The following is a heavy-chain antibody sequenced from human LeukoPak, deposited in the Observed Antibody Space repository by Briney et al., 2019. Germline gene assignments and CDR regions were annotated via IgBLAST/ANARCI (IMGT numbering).Heavy chain of an antibody. CDR1: GFTVSSNY. Sequence: GGSLRLSCAASGFTVSSNYMSGVRQAPGKGLEWVSVIYSCGSTYYADSVKGRFTISRDNSKNALYLQMNSLRAEDTAVYYCARDRHYDILTGYYYYYYMDVWGKGTTVTVSS. J-gene: IGHJ6*03. CDR3: ARDRHYDILTGYYYYYYMDV. V-gene: IGHV3-66*03. D-gene: IGHD3-9*01. CDR2: IYSCGST.